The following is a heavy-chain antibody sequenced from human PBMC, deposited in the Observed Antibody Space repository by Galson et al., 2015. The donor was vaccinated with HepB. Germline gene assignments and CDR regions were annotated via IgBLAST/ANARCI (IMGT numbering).Heavy chain of an antibody. CDR1: GYTFTGYY. CDR3: ARDEGGSGWYSFDY. J-gene: IGHJ4*02. CDR2: INPNSGGT. D-gene: IGHD6-19*01. V-gene: IGHV1-2*02. Sequence: SVKVSCKASGYTFTGYYMHWVRQAPGQGLEWMGWINPNSGGTNYAQKFQGRVTMTRDTSISTAYMELSRLRSDDTAVYYCARDEGGSGWYSFDYWGQGTLVTVSS.